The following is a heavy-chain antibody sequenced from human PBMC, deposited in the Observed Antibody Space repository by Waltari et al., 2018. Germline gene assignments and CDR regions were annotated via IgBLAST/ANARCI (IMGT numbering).Heavy chain of an antibody. Sequence: QVQLQQWGAGLLKPSETLSLTCAVYGGSFSGYYWRWIRQPPGKGLEWIGEINHSGSTNYNPSLKSRVTISVDTSKNQFSLKLSSVTAADTAVYYCAMPYYYDSTRFNWFDPWGQGTLVTVSS. CDR1: GGSFSGYY. J-gene: IGHJ5*02. D-gene: IGHD3-22*01. V-gene: IGHV4-34*01. CDR3: AMPYYYDSTRFNWFDP. CDR2: INHSGST.